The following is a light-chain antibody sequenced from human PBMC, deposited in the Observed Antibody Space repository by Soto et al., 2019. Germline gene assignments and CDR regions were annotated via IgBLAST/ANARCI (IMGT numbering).Light chain of an antibody. V-gene: IGLV1-44*01. Sequence: QSVLTQPPSASGTPGQRVTISCSGSSSNIGGNTVNWYQHLPGTAPKLLIYSSNQRPSGVPDRFSGSKSGTSASLAISGLQSEDEADYYCATWDDSLNAYVFGTGTKVTVL. CDR2: SSN. J-gene: IGLJ1*01. CDR3: ATWDDSLNAYV. CDR1: SSNIGGNT.